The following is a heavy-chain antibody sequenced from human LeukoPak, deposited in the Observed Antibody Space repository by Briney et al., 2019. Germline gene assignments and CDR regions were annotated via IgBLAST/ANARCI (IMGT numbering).Heavy chain of an antibody. CDR1: GGSFSGYY. CDR2: INHSGST. Sequence: PETLSLTCAVYGGSFSGYYWSWIRQPPGKGLEWIGEINHSGSTNYNPSLKSRVTISVDTSKNQFSLKLSSVTAADTAVYYCARRGYFGVVIIPDYFDYWGQGTLVTVSS. J-gene: IGHJ4*02. D-gene: IGHD3-3*01. V-gene: IGHV4-34*01. CDR3: ARRGYFGVVIIPDYFDY.